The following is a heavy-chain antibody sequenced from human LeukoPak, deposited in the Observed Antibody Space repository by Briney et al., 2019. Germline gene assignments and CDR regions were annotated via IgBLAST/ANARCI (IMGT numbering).Heavy chain of an antibody. Sequence: SETLSLTCAVYGGSFSGYYWSWIRQPPGKGLEWIGEINHSGSTNYNPSLKSRVTISVDTSKNQFSLKLSSVTAADTAVYYCARRDCSSTSCYVFDYWGQGTLVTVSS. V-gene: IGHV4-34*01. J-gene: IGHJ4*02. D-gene: IGHD2-2*01. CDR1: GGSFSGYY. CDR2: INHSGST. CDR3: ARRDCSSTSCYVFDY.